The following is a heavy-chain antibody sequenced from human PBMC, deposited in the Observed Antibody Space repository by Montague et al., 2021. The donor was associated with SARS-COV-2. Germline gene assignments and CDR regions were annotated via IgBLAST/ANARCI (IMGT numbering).Heavy chain of an antibody. CDR1: GGPLSPFY. V-gene: IGHV4-59*08. Sequence: SETLSLTCTVYGGPLSPFYWSWLRQPPGKGLEWIGYIFYNGNTRYNPSLKSRLTFSVDTSKNQFSLELRSVTAADTAVYYCARHITGSGNAFDIWGQGTMVTVSS. D-gene: IGHD3-10*01. J-gene: IGHJ3*02. CDR3: ARHITGSGNAFDI. CDR2: IFYNGNT.